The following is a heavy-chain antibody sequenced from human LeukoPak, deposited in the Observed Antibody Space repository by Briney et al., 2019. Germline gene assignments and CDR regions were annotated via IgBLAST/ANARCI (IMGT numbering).Heavy chain of an antibody. V-gene: IGHV1-8*03. CDR1: GYTFTSYD. D-gene: IGHD3-10*01. CDR3: ARGDQLWFGELLGYYYYMDV. Sequence: ASVKVSCKASGYTFTSYDINWVRQATGQGLEWMGWMNPNSGNTGYAQKFQGRVTITRNTSISAAYMELSSLRSEDTAVYYCARGDQLWFGELLGYYYYMDVWGKGTTVTVSS. J-gene: IGHJ6*03. CDR2: MNPNSGNT.